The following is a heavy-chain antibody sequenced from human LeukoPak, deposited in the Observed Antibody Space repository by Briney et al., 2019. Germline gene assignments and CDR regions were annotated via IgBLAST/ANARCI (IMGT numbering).Heavy chain of an antibody. CDR3: VRSDGDYYDSSGYSAY. J-gene: IGHJ4*02. V-gene: IGHV1-18*01. CDR2: IGAYKGST. D-gene: IGHD3-22*01. Sequence: PVASVTVSCKASGYTFTSYGISWVRQAPGQGLEWMGWIGAYKGSTNYAQKLQGRVTMTTDTSTSTAYMELRSLRSDDAAVYFCVRSDGDYYDSSGYSAYRGQGTLVTVSS. CDR1: GYTFTSYG.